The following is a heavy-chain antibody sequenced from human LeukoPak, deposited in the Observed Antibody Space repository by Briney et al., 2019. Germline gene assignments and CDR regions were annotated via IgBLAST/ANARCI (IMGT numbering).Heavy chain of an antibody. Sequence: SVKVSCKASGGTFSSYAISWVRQAPGQGLEWMGRIIPILGIANYAQKFQGRVTITADKSTSTAYMELSSLRSEDTAVYYCAREGLLWFGELFPLDYWGQGTLVTVSS. J-gene: IGHJ4*02. D-gene: IGHD3-10*01. CDR1: GGTFSSYA. CDR3: AREGLLWFGELFPLDY. V-gene: IGHV1-69*04. CDR2: IIPILGIA.